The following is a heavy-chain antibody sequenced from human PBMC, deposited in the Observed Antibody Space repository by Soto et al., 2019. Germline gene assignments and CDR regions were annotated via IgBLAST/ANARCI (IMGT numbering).Heavy chain of an antibody. J-gene: IGHJ6*02. CDR1: GFTFSSYW. Sequence: PGGSLRLSCAASGFTFSSYWMSWVRQAPGKGLEWVANIKQDGSEKYYVDSVKGRFTISRDNAKNSLYLQMNSLRAEDTAVYYCAQAGYSYGAYYYYGMDAWGQGTTVTVSS. CDR2: IKQDGSEK. V-gene: IGHV3-7*01. D-gene: IGHD5-18*01. CDR3: AQAGYSYGAYYYYGMDA.